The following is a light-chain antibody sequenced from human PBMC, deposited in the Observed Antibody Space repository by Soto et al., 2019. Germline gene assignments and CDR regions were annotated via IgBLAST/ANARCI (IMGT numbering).Light chain of an antibody. CDR1: GSDVGAYNL. J-gene: IGLJ1*01. CDR2: DVN. CDR3: CSYAGTVAYV. Sequence: QSALTQPASVSGSPGQSITISCAGTGSDVGAYNLVSWYQQHPGKAPKLIICDVNTRPSGISNRFSGSKSGDTASLTISGRQADDEADYYCCSYAGTVAYVFGTGTKVTVL. V-gene: IGLV2-23*02.